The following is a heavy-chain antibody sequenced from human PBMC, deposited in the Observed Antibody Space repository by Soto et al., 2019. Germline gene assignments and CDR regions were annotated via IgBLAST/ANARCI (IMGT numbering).Heavy chain of an antibody. V-gene: IGHV3-9*01. CDR2: ISWKSGNI. CDR3: AKATTGIGTGCLDY. CDR1: GFTFENYA. D-gene: IGHD2-8*02. Sequence: EVQLVESGGGVVQPGGSMRLSCEASGFTFENYAMHWVRQAPGKGREWVSGISWKSGNIGYADSVKGRLTISRDNAKDTLYLHMSSLINEDTALYYCAKATTGIGTGCLDYWSPLTLVTVSS. J-gene: IGHJ4*01.